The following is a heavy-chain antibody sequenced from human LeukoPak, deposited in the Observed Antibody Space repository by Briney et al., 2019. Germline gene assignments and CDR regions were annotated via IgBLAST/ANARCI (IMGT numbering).Heavy chain of an antibody. D-gene: IGHD5-24*01. CDR2: IILIFGTA. CDR1: GGTFSSYA. J-gene: IGHJ3*02. V-gene: IGHV1-69*13. CDR3: ARAGGRDGYNFAFDI. Sequence: ASVKVSCKASGGTFSSYAISWVRPAPGQGLEWMGGIILIFGTANYAQKFQGRVTITADESTSTAYMELSSLRSEDTAVYYCARAGGRDGYNFAFDIWGQGTMGTVCS.